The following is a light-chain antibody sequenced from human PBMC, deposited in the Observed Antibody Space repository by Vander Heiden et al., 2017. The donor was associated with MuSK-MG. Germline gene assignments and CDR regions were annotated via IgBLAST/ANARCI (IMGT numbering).Light chain of an antibody. J-gene: IGLJ2*01. CDR3: QSYDSISRV. CDR2: GNR. V-gene: IGLV1-40*01. Sequence: QSVLTQPPSVSGAPGQRVTISCTGSSPNIGAGYDVHWYQQLPGTAPKLLLYGNRNRPSAVPDRFSGSKSGPSASLAITGLPAEDEAYYYFQSYDSISRVFGGGTKLTVL. CDR1: SPNIGAGYD.